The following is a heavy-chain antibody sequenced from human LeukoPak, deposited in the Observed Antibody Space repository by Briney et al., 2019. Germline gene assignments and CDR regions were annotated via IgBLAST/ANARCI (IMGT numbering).Heavy chain of an antibody. CDR2: ISGSGGST. CDR3: AKVYYDFWSGYYSHFDY. D-gene: IGHD3-3*01. V-gene: IGHV3-23*01. CDR1: GFTVSSNY. Sequence: GGSLRLSCAASGFTVSSNYMSWVRQAPGKGLEWVSAISGSGGSTYYADSVKGRFTISRDNSKNTLYLQMNSLRAEDTAVYYCAKVYYDFWSGYYSHFDYWGQGTLVTVSS. J-gene: IGHJ4*02.